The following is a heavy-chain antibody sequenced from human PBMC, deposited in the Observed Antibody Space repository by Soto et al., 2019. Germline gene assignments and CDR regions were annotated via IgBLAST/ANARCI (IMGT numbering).Heavy chain of an antibody. J-gene: IGHJ3*02. D-gene: IGHD2-21*01. V-gene: IGHV3-30-3*01. CDR1: GFTFNTYA. CDR2: ISFDGGNK. Sequence: QVQLVESGGGVVQSGRSLRLSCAASGFTFNTYAMHWVRQAPGKGLEWVAVISFDGGNKYYAGSVKGRFTISRDNSKNTLYLQMNSLRAEDTAVYYCARGGTYSHDAFDIWGQGTMVIVSS. CDR3: ARGGTYSHDAFDI.